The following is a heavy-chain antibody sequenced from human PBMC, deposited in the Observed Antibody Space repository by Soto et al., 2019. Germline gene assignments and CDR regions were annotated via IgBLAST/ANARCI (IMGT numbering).Heavy chain of an antibody. J-gene: IGHJ2*01. D-gene: IGHD4-17*01. CDR1: GGSISSYY. V-gene: IGHV4-59*01. CDR3: AALAYGDYDRIFPWYIDL. Sequence: QVQLQESGPGLVKPSETLSLTCTVSGGSISSYYWSWIRQPPGKGLEWIGYIYYSGSTNYNPSLKSRVTISVDTSKNQFSLKLSSVTGADTVVYYCAALAYGDYDRIFPWYIDLWGRGTLVTVSS. CDR2: IYYSGST.